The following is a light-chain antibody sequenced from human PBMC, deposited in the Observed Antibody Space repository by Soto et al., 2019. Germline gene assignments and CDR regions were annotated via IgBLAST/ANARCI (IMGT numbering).Light chain of an antibody. CDR3: QQYYSYLLT. V-gene: IGKV1-8*01. J-gene: IGKJ1*01. CDR1: QGISSY. Sequence: AIRMTQSPSSLSASTGDRVTITCRASQGISSYLAWYQQKPGKAPKLLIYAASTLQSGVPSRFSGSGSGTEFTLTISCLQSEDFATYYCQQYYSYLLTFGQGTKVEIK. CDR2: AAS.